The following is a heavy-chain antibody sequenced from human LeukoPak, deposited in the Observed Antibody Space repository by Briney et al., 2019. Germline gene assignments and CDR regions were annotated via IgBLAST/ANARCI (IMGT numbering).Heavy chain of an antibody. CDR2: IDWDDDK. D-gene: IGHD3-16*02. V-gene: IGHV2-70*04. CDR3: ARMVISSYYFDY. Sequence: SGPALVKPTQTLTLTCTFSGFSLSTSGMRVSWIRQPPGKALEWLARIDWDDDKFYSTSLKTRLTISKDTSKNQVVLTMTNMDPVDIATYYCARMVISSYYFDYWGQGTLVTVSS. CDR1: GFSLSTSGMR. J-gene: IGHJ4*02.